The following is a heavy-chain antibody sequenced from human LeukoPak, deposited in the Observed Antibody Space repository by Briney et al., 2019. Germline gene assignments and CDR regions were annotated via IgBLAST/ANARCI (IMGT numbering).Heavy chain of an antibody. D-gene: IGHD3-10*01. CDR2: IIPIFGTA. Sequence: SVKVSCKASGGTFSSYAISWVRQAPGQGLEWMGRIIPIFGTANYAQKFQGRVTITTDESTSTAYMELSSLRSEDTAVYYCARSSYGSESYYNGIYGAFDIWGQGTMVTVSS. V-gene: IGHV1-69*05. J-gene: IGHJ3*02. CDR3: ARSSYGSESYYNGIYGAFDI. CDR1: GGTFSSYA.